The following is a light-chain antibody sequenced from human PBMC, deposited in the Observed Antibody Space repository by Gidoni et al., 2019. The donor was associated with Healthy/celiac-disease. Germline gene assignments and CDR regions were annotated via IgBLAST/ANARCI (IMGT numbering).Light chain of an antibody. CDR1: QSVSSY. Sequence: EIVLTQSPATLSLSPGERATLSCRASQSVSSYLAWYQQKPGQAARLLIYEASNRATGIPARFSGSGSGTDFTLTISSLEPEDFAVYYCQQRSNWPLAFXXXTKVEIK. J-gene: IGKJ1*01. CDR3: QQRSNWPLA. V-gene: IGKV3-11*01. CDR2: EAS.